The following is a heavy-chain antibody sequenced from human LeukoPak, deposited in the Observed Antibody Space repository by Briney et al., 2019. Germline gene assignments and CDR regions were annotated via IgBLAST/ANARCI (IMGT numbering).Heavy chain of an antibody. J-gene: IGHJ4*02. D-gene: IGHD5-18*01. CDR2: IKQDGSEK. CDR1: GFTFSSYA. V-gene: IGHV3-7*01. Sequence: GGSLRLSCAASGFTFSSYAMSWVRQAPGKGLEWVANIKQDGSEKYYVDSVKGRFTISRDNAKNSLYLQMNSLRAEDTAVYSCARDASRIQLWPLWGQGTLVTVSS. CDR3: ARDASRIQLWPL.